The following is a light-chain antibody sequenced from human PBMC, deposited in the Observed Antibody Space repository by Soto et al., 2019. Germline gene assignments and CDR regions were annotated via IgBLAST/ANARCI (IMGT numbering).Light chain of an antibody. CDR2: GAS. Sequence: EIVMTQSPATLSVSPGERATLSCMASQSVSSNLAWFQQKPGQAPRLLIYGASTRDTGMPARFSGSGSGTEFTLTISLLQSEDFAVYHCQQYNKWPPTFGQGTKVDVK. V-gene: IGKV3-15*01. CDR1: QSVSSN. J-gene: IGKJ1*01. CDR3: QQYNKWPPT.